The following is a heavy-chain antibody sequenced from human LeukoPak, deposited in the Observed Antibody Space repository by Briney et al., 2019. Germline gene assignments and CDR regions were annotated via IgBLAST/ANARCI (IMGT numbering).Heavy chain of an antibody. Sequence: GGSLRLSCAASGFTFSNHSVNWVRQAPGKGLEWISYISSSSSARYYAGSVKGRFTISRDDASNSLYLQMNSLRAEDTAIYYCARMSGSRLPGYWGQGALVTVS. CDR2: ISSSSSAR. D-gene: IGHD3-3*01. J-gene: IGHJ4*02. V-gene: IGHV3-48*01. CDR1: GFTFSNHS. CDR3: ARMSGSRLPGY.